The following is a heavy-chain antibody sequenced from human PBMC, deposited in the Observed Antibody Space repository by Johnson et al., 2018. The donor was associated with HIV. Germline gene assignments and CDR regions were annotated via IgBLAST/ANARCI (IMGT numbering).Heavy chain of an antibody. CDR1: GFTFDDYG. CDR2: INWNGGST. V-gene: IGHV3-20*04. D-gene: IGHD6-19*01. Sequence: VQLVESGGGLVKPGGSLRLSCAASGFTFDDYGMSWVRQAPGKGLEWVSGINWNGGSTGYADSVKGRFTISRDNAKNSLYLQMNSLRAEDTAVYYCARYNGAVAGPEGAFDLWGQGTMVTVSS. J-gene: IGHJ3*01. CDR3: ARYNGAVAGPEGAFDL.